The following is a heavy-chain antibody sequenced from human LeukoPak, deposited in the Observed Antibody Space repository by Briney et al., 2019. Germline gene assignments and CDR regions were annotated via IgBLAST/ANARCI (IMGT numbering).Heavy chain of an antibody. CDR1: GNTFTGYF. CDR2: INHNTGGT. V-gene: IGHV1-2*02. CDR3: ARDRVYCSAGSCYPSYSFDS. Sequence: ASVKASCKSSGNTFTGYFLNWVRQAPGQGLEWMGWINHNTGGTNCAQKFQGRVTMTRDTSISTAYMELSRLRSDDTAVYYCARDRVYCSAGSCYPSYSFDSWGQGTLVTVSS. J-gene: IGHJ4*02. D-gene: IGHD2-15*01.